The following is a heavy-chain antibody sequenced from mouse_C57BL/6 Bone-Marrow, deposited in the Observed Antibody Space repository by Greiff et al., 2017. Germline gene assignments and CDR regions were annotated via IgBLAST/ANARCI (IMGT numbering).Heavy chain of an antibody. Sequence: EVKLMESGGGLVKPGGSLKLSCAASGFTFSSYAMSWVRQTPEKRLEWVATISDGGSYTNYPDNVKGRFTISRDTATNKVYLQMRHLKSEDSAMYYCARGFYGSGHYAIDYWGQGTSVTVSS. CDR1: GFTFSSYA. J-gene: IGHJ4*01. CDR2: ISDGGSYT. V-gene: IGHV5-4*03. CDR3: ARGFYGSGHYAIDY. D-gene: IGHD1-1*01.